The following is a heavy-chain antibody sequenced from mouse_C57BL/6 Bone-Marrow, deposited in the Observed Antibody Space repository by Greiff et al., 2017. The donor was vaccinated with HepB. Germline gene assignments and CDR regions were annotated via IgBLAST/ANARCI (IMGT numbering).Heavy chain of an antibody. CDR2: ISSGGSYT. V-gene: IGHV5-6*01. Sequence: DVHLVESGGDLVKPGGSLKLSCAASGFTFSSYGMSWVRQTPDKRLEWVATISSGGSYTYYPDSVKGRFTISRDNAKNTLYLQMSSLKSEDTAMYYCARLLTLMDYWGQGTSVTVSS. CDR1: GFTFSSYG. J-gene: IGHJ4*01. D-gene: IGHD4-1*01. CDR3: ARLLTLMDY.